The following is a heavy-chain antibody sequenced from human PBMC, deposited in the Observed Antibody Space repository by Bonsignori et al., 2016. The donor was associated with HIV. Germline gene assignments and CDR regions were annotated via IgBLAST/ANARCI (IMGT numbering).Heavy chain of an antibody. J-gene: IGHJ5*02. D-gene: IGHD4-17*01. CDR2: IYSGGSST. V-gene: IGHV3-23*03. CDR3: AKNPTVTTNWFDP. Sequence: GGSLRLSCAASGFTFSSYAMSWVRQAPGKGLEWVSVIYSGGSSTYYADSVKGRFTISRDNSKNTLYLQMNSLRAEDTAVYYCAKNPTVTTNWFDPWGQGTLVTVSS. CDR1: GFTFSSYA.